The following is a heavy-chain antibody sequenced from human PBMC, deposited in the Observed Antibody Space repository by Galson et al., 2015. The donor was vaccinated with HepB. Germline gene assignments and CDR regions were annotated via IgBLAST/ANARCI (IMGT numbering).Heavy chain of an antibody. CDR2: ISHDGGNK. CDR3: AKDFILIGFDI. Sequence: SLRLSCAASGFAFSRYSMHWVRQAPGKGLEWVALISHDGGNKYYADSFKGRVTISRDNVNNTGYLQMNSLRAEDTAVYYCAKDFILIGFDIWGQGSLVIVSS. J-gene: IGHJ3*02. V-gene: IGHV3-30*04. CDR1: GFAFSRYS.